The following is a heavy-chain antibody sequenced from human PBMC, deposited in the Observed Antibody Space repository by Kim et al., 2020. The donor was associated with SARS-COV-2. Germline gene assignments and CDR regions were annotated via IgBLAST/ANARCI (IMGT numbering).Heavy chain of an antibody. V-gene: IGHV3-23*01. D-gene: IGHD2-2*01. CDR1: GFTFSSYA. CDR3: AKDEDYCSSTSCYLTRLYHYYDMDV. Sequence: GGSLRLSCAASGFTFSSYAMSWVRQAPGKGLEWVSAISGSGGSTYYADSVKGRFTISRDNSKNTLYLQMNSLRAEDTAVYYCAKDEDYCSSTSCYLTRLYHYYDMDVWGKGTTVTVSS. J-gene: IGHJ6*03. CDR2: ISGSGGST.